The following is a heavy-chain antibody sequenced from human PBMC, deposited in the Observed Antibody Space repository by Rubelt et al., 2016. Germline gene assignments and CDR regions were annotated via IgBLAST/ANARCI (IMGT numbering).Heavy chain of an antibody. V-gene: IGHV4-59*01. CDR2: IYYSGST. CDR1: GGSISSYY. Sequence: QVQLQESGPGLVKPSETLSLTCTVSGGSISSYYWSWIRQPPGKGLEWIGYIYYSGSTNYNPSLKSRGTISVATSKNQFSLKLSSVTAADTAVYYCARAGAYGMDGWGQGTTVTVSS. CDR3: ARAGAYGMDG. J-gene: IGHJ6*02.